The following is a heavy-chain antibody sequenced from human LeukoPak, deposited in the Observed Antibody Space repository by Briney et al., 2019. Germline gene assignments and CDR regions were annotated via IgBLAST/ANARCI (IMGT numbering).Heavy chain of an antibody. Sequence: GGSLRLSCAASGFTFSSYWMSWVRQAPGKGLEWVANIKQDGSGRYYVDSVKGRFTISRDNAKNSLYLQMNSLRAEDTAVYYCARVLLNYVCHFDYWGQGTLVTVSS. J-gene: IGHJ4*02. CDR1: GFTFSSYW. CDR2: IKQDGSGR. D-gene: IGHD4-11*01. CDR3: ARVLLNYVCHFDY. V-gene: IGHV3-7*04.